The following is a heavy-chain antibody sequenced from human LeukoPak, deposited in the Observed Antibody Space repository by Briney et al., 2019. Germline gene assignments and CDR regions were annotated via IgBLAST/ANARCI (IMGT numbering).Heavy chain of an antibody. D-gene: IGHD5-18*01. CDR1: GGSVSSDSFY. Sequence: SETLSLTCSVSGGSVSSDSFYWSWIRQPPGKGLEWIGYSYYSGRTFYNPSLKSRVTISVDTSKNQFSLKLSSVTAADTAVYYCARETAMISTWSAFDYWGQGILVTVSS. J-gene: IGHJ4*02. CDR2: SYYSGRT. V-gene: IGHV4-61*01. CDR3: ARETAMISTWSAFDY.